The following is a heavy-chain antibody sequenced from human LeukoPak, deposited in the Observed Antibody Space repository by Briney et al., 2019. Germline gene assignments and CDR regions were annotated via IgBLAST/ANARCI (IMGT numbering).Heavy chain of an antibody. J-gene: IGHJ4*02. CDR3: ARGSEGIAVSPTPFDY. Sequence: SETLSLTCTVSGGSISSYYWSRIRQPAGKGLEWIGRIYTSGSTNYNPSLKSRVTMSVDTSKNQFSLKLSSVTAADTTVYYCARGSEGIAVSPTPFDYWGQGTLVTVSS. D-gene: IGHD6-19*01. CDR2: IYTSGST. CDR1: GGSISSYY. V-gene: IGHV4-4*07.